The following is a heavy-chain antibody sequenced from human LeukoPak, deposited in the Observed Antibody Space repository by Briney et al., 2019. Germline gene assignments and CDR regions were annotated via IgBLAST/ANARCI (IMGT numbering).Heavy chain of an antibody. V-gene: IGHV3-30-3*01. CDR2: ISYDGSNK. Sequence: GGSLGLSCAASGFTFSSYAMHWVRQAPGKGLEWVAVISYDGSNKYYADSVKGRFTISRDNSKNTLYLQMNSLRAEDTAVYYCARDPYYDSSGYYSNWFDPWGQGTLVTVSS. CDR1: GFTFSSYA. J-gene: IGHJ5*02. D-gene: IGHD3-22*01. CDR3: ARDPYYDSSGYYSNWFDP.